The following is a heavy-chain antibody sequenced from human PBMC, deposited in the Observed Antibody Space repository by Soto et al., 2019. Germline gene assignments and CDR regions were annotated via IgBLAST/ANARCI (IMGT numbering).Heavy chain of an antibody. CDR3: ARKEYYYDI. V-gene: IGHV4-38-2*01. CDR1: GYSISSGYY. J-gene: IGHJ3*02. Sequence: SETLSLTCAVSGYSISSGYYWGWIRQPPGKGLEWIGSIYHSGSTYYNPSLKSRVTISVDTSKNQFSLKLSSVTAADTAVYYCARKEYYYDIWGQGTMVTVSS. CDR2: IYHSGST. D-gene: IGHD3-10*01.